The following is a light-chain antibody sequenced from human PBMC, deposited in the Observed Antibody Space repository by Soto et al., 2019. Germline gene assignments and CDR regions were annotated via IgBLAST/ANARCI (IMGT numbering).Light chain of an antibody. CDR3: QQYNTYSRT. Sequence: DIQMTQSPSTLSASVGDRVTITCRASQSINTWLAWYQHKPGKAPKLLIYKASSLEGGVPSRFSGSGSGTEFTLTISRLQPDDFATYYCQQYNTYSRTFGQGTKVETK. CDR1: QSINTW. CDR2: KAS. V-gene: IGKV1-5*03. J-gene: IGKJ2*02.